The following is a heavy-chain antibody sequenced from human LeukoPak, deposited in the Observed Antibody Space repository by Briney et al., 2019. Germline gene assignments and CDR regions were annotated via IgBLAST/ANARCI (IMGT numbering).Heavy chain of an antibody. D-gene: IGHD2-8*02. CDR2: IYNSGST. V-gene: IGHV4-59*01. Sequence: SETLSLTCTVSGDSISSNYWSWIRQPPGKGLEWIGYIYNSGSTKYNPSLKSRVTISVDTSKNQFSLKLSSVTAADTAVYYCARSTGGDYWYFDLWGRGTLVTVSS. CDR1: GDSISSNY. J-gene: IGHJ2*01. CDR3: ARSTGGDYWYFDL.